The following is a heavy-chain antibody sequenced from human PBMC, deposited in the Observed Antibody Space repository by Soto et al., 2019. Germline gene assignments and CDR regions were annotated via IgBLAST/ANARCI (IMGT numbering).Heavy chain of an antibody. V-gene: IGHV5-51*01. CDR3: AKHSHSASYYWAVDI. CDR2: IYPDDSDA. Sequence: GESLKISCKCSVYIFSNYWLVWVRQMPGKGLEWMGIIYPDDSDARYSPSFQGQVTISADKSISTAYLQWSSLKASDTAMYYCAKHSHSASYYWAVDIWGQGTMVTVSS. J-gene: IGHJ3*02. CDR1: VYIFSNYW. D-gene: IGHD1-26*01.